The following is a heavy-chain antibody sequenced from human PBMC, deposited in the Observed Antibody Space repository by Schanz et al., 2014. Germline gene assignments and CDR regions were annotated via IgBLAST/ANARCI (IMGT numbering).Heavy chain of an antibody. V-gene: IGHV3-66*01. CDR1: GFTVSNNY. CDR2: IYSDGST. D-gene: IGHD3-10*01. CDR3: ARGEFGRLFPTWFDP. Sequence: EVQLVESGGGLVQPGGSLRLSCAASGFTVSNNYMSWVRQAPGKGLECVSIIYSDGSTYYVDSVKGRFIISRDNSKNTVYLQMNSLRDEDTAVYYCARGEFGRLFPTWFDPWGQGTLVTVSS. J-gene: IGHJ5*02.